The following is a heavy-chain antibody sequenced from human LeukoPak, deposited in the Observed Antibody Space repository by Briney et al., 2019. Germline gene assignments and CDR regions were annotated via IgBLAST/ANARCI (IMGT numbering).Heavy chain of an antibody. V-gene: IGHV3-30*04. D-gene: IGHD6-13*01. CDR3: AREGSWYYFDY. CDR1: GFTFSSYA. CDR2: ISYDGSNK. Sequence: GGSLRLSCAASGFTFSSYAMHWVRQAPGKGLEWVAVISYDGSNKYYADSVKGRFTISRDNSKNTLYLQMNSLRAEDTAVYYCAREGSWYYFDYWGQGTLVTVSS. J-gene: IGHJ4*02.